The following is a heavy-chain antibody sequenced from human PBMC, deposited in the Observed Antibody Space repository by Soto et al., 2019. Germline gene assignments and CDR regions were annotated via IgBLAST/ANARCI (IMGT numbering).Heavy chain of an antibody. V-gene: IGHV5-51*01. D-gene: IGHD3-3*01. J-gene: IGHJ4*02. Sequence: PGESLKISGKGSGYNFAGCWIAWVRQMPGKGLELMGIIYPSDSDTRYRPSFQGQVTISADKSISSAYLQWSSVRASDTAMYYCARGGVSTRTFDYWGQGTPVTVSS. CDR1: GYNFAGCW. CDR2: IYPSDSDT. CDR3: ARGGVSTRTFDY.